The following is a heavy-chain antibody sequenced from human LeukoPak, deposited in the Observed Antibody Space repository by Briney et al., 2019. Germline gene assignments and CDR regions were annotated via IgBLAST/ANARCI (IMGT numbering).Heavy chain of an antibody. Sequence: GASVKVSCKASGYTFTGYYMHWVRQAPGQGLEWMGWINPNSGGTNYAQKFQGRVTMTRDTSISTAYMELSRLRSDDTAVYYCARAYYDSSGYYFSLTPRDAFDIWGQGTMVTVSS. J-gene: IGHJ3*02. CDR1: GYTFTGYY. D-gene: IGHD3-22*01. CDR2: INPNSGGT. V-gene: IGHV1-2*02. CDR3: ARAYYDSSGYYFSLTPRDAFDI.